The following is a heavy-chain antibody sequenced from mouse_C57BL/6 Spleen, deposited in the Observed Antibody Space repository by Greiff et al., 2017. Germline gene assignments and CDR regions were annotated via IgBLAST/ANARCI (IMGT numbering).Heavy chain of an antibody. Sequence: QVQLHQPGAELVKPGASVKVSCKASGYTFTSYWMHWVKQRPGQGLEWIGRIHPSDSDTNYNQKFKGKATLTVDKSSSTAYMQLSSLTSEDSAVYYCAIEGAYSKFAYWGQGTLVTVSA. CDR1: GYTFTSYW. CDR3: AIEGAYSKFAY. V-gene: IGHV1-74*01. CDR2: IHPSDSDT. J-gene: IGHJ3*01. D-gene: IGHD2-5*01.